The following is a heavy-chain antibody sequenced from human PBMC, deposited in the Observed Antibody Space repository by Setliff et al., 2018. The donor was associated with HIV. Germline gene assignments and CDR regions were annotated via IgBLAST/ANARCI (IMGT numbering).Heavy chain of an antibody. Sequence: GESLKISCAASGFTFSSYAMSWVRQAPGKGLEWVSAISGSGGSTYYADSVKGRFTISRDNSKNTLYLQMNSLRAKDTAVYYCATKAYCGGDCYYLTHAFDIWGQGTMVTVSS. CDR2: ISGSGGST. J-gene: IGHJ3*02. V-gene: IGHV3-23*01. CDR1: GFTFSSYA. CDR3: ATKAYCGGDCYYLTHAFDI. D-gene: IGHD2-21*02.